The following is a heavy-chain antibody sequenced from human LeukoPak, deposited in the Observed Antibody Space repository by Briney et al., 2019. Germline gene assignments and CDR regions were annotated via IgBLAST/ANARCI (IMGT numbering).Heavy chain of an antibody. J-gene: IGHJ5*02. CDR3: ARVVTIFGAGFDP. CDR2: IYYSGST. Sequence: SETLSLTCTVSGGSFSNYYWSWIRQPPGKGLEWIGYIYYSGSTNYNPSLKSRVTISVDRSKNQFSLKLSSVTAADTAVYHCARVVTIFGAGFDPWGQGTLVTVSS. D-gene: IGHD3-3*01. CDR1: GGSFSNYY. V-gene: IGHV4-59*12.